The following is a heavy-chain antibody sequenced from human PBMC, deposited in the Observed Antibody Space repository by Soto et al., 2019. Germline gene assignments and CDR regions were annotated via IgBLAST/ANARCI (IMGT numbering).Heavy chain of an antibody. CDR2: IYYSGST. D-gene: IGHD4-17*01. Sequence: PSETLSLTCTVSGGSISSGDYYWSWIRQPPGKGLEWIGYIYYSGSTYYNPSLKSRVTISVDTSKNQFSLKLSSVTAADTAVYYWARGTDYGDHKFGDWGQGTGVTVSS. V-gene: IGHV4-30-4*01. CDR1: GGSISSGDYY. J-gene: IGHJ4*02. CDR3: ARGTDYGDHKFGD.